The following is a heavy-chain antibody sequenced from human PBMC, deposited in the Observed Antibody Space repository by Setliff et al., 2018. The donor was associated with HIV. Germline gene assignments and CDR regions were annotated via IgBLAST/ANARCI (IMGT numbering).Heavy chain of an antibody. CDR1: GGSISGYY. D-gene: IGHD3-3*01. Sequence: PSETLSLTCSVSGGSISGYYWNWVRQPPGKGLEWMGYIYYIGSTDYNPALKRRVTISLDTSKNQFSLKLSSVTAADTAVYYCARGAYYNFWSGYSAGGGSLGPWGQGTLVTVSS. J-gene: IGHJ5*02. CDR2: IYYIGST. V-gene: IGHV4-59*01. CDR3: ARGAYYNFWSGYSAGGGSLGP.